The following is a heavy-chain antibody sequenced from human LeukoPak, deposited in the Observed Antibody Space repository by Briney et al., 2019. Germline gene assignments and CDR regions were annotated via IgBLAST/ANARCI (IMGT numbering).Heavy chain of an antibody. CDR2: ISYDGSNK. Sequence: PGRSLRLSCAASGFTFSSYAMHWVRQAPGKGLEWVAVISYDGSNKYYADSVKGRFTISRDNSKNTLYLQTNSLRAEDTAVYYCARDLTVTTSHSFDYWGQGTLVTVSS. J-gene: IGHJ4*02. CDR3: ARDLTVTTSHSFDY. D-gene: IGHD4-17*01. CDR1: GFTFSSYA. V-gene: IGHV3-30-3*01.